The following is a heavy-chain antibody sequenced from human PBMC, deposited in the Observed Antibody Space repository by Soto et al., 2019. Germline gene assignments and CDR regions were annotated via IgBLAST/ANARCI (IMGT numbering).Heavy chain of an antibody. V-gene: IGHV3-23*01. CDR1: GFTFNNYA. Sequence: EVQLLESGGGLVQPGGSLRLSCAASGFTFNNYAMTWVRQAPGKGLEWVSAISGGGDTTSYADSMKGRFTVSRDGSKNTLYLQMSSLRAEDTALYYCAKGRGGSGSLTPRVDFWGQGTLVTVS. CDR2: ISGGGDTT. CDR3: AKGRGGSGSLTPRVDF. D-gene: IGHD3-10*01. J-gene: IGHJ4*02.